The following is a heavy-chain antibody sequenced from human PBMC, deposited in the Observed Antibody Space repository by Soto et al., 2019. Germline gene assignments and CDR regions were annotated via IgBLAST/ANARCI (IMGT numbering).Heavy chain of an antibody. CDR3: ARVGSVAATPFDS. D-gene: IGHD2-15*01. J-gene: IGHJ4*02. CDR2: LNIASGGA. Sequence: QVLLVQSGAEVKKPGASVKVSCKASGYAFSDHYMHWVRQAPGQGLEWMGWLNIASGGANYARKFQGRVTMTRDTSINTAYMELNRLRSDDTAVYFCARVGSVAATPFDSWGQGTLVTVSS. CDR1: GYAFSDHY. V-gene: IGHV1-2*02.